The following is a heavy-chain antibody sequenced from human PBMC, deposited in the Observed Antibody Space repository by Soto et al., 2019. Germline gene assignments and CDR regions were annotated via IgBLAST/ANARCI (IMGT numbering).Heavy chain of an antibody. D-gene: IGHD2-15*01. CDR1: GFTFSSYA. Sequence: GGSLRLSCAASGFTFSSYAMSWVRQAPGKGLEWVSAISGSGGSTYYADSVKGRFTISRDNSKNTLYLQMNSLRAEDTAVYYCAKGGWGSVVAAYNWFDPWGQGTLVTVSS. CDR2: ISGSGGST. J-gene: IGHJ5*02. CDR3: AKGGWGSVVAAYNWFDP. V-gene: IGHV3-23*01.